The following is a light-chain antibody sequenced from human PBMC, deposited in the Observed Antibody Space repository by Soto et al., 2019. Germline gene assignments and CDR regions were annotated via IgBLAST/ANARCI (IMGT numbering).Light chain of an antibody. Sequence: QMTQSPSTLSASVGDRVTIPCRASQSINRWLAWYQHKPGTAPTLLIHQASNLQDGVPSRFSGSASGSEFTLTVDGLQPDDFATYYCQQYDTYPYGFGQGTKVDIK. V-gene: IGKV1-5*03. CDR1: QSINRW. J-gene: IGKJ2*03. CDR3: QQYDTYPYG. CDR2: QAS.